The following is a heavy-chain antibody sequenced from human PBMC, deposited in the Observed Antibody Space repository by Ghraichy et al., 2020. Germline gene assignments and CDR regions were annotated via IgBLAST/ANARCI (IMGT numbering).Heavy chain of an antibody. V-gene: IGHV3-23*01. Sequence: GALNISCAASGFTFSSYAMSWVRQAPGKGLEWVSAISGSGGSTYYADSVKGRFTISRDNSKNTLYLQMNSLRAEDTAVYYCAKDPEMATIEGAPDAFDIWGQGTMVTVSS. CDR1: GFTFSSYA. CDR2: ISGSGGST. J-gene: IGHJ3*02. D-gene: IGHD5-24*01. CDR3: AKDPEMATIEGAPDAFDI.